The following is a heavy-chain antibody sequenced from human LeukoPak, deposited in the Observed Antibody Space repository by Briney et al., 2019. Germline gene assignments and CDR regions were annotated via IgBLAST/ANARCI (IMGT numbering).Heavy chain of an antibody. CDR3: ARQNVLLWFGEG. D-gene: IGHD3-10*01. V-gene: IGHV4-39*01. J-gene: IGHJ4*02. CDR1: GGSNSSSSYY. Sequence: PSETLSLTCTVSGGSNSSSSYYWGWIRQPPEKGLEWIGSIYYSGSTYYNPSLKRRVTISVDTSKNQFSLKLSSVTAADTAVYYCARQNVLLWFGEGWGQGTLVTVSS. CDR2: IYYSGST.